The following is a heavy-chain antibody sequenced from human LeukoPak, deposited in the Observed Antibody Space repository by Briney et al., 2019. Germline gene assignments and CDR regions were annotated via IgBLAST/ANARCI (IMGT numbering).Heavy chain of an antibody. Sequence: SQTLSLTCAISGDSVSSNSAAWNWIRQSPSRGLEWLGRTYYRSKWYNDYAVSVKSRITINPDTSKNQFSLRLNSVTPEDTAVYYCARGQYSSGWYVLKTYYYYYMDVWGKGTTVTVSS. D-gene: IGHD6-19*01. CDR2: TYYRSKWYN. J-gene: IGHJ6*03. V-gene: IGHV6-1*01. CDR3: ARGQYSSGWYVLKTYYYYYMDV. CDR1: GDSVSSNSAA.